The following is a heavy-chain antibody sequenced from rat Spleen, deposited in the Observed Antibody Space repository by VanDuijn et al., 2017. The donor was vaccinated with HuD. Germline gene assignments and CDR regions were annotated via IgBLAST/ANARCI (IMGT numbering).Heavy chain of an antibody. V-gene: IGHV5-25*01. CDR1: GFTFSNYY. D-gene: IGHD1-2*01. CDR2: ISNGGGNT. J-gene: IGHJ2*01. CDR3: ARPDYSRFDY. Sequence: EVQLAESGGGLVQPGRSMKLSCTALGFTFSNYYMAWVRQAPTKGLEWVASISNGGGNTYYRDSVKGRFTISRDKAKSTLYLQMDSLRSEDTATYYCARPDYSRFDYWGQGVMVTVSS.